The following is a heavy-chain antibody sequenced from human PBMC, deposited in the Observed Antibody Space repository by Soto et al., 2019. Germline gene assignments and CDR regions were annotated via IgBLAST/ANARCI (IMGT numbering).Heavy chain of an antibody. CDR1: GFTFSSYA. V-gene: IGHV3-23*01. J-gene: IGHJ5*02. Sequence: GGSLRLSCAASGFTFSSYAMSWVRQAPGKGLEWVSAISGSGGSTYYADSVKGRFTISRDNSKNTLYLQMNSLRAGDTAVYYCANIEGGYDTGWFDPWGQGTLVTVSS. CDR3: ANIEGGYDTGWFDP. CDR2: ISGSGGST. D-gene: IGHD5-12*01.